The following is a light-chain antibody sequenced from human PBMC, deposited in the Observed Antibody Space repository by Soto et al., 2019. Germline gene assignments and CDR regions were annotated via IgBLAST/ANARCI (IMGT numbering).Light chain of an antibody. J-gene: IGLJ1*01. CDR2: DVS. CDR3: SSYTSSRTLYV. V-gene: IGLV2-14*01. CDR1: SSDVGGYNY. Sequence: QSALAQHASVSGSPGQSITISCTGTSSDVGGYNYVSWYQQHPGRAPELMIYDVSNRPSGVSNRFSGSKSGNTASLTISGLQAEDEADYYCSSYTSSRTLYVFGTGTKVTVL.